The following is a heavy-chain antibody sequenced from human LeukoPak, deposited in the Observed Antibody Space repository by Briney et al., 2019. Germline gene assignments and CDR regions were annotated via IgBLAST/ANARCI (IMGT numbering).Heavy chain of an antibody. J-gene: IGHJ6*03. Sequence: ASVKVSCKASGYTFTSYYMHWVRQAPGQGLEWMGIINPSGGSTSYAQKFQGRVTMTRDTSTSTVYMELSSLRSEDTAVYYCARGTNPDDYYYYMDVWGKGTTVTVSS. CDR3: ARGTNPDDYYYYMDV. CDR2: INPSGGST. CDR1: GYTFTSYY. V-gene: IGHV1-46*01. D-gene: IGHD1-7*01.